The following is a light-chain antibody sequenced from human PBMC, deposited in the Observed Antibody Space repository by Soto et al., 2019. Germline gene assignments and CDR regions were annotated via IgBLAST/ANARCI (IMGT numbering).Light chain of an antibody. CDR2: QVS. V-gene: IGLV2-14*01. CDR1: SSDVGGSNY. J-gene: IGLJ3*02. CDR3: SSYTSSSTRV. Sequence: QSALTQPASVSGSPGQSITISCTGTSSDVGGSNYVSWYQQHPGKAPKLMIYQVSNRPSGVSNRFSGSKSGNTASLTISGRQAEDEDDYYCSSYTSSSTRVFAGGTKLTVL.